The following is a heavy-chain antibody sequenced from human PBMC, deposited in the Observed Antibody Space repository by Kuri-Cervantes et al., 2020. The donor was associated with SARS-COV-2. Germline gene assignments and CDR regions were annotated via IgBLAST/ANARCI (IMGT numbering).Heavy chain of an antibody. J-gene: IGHJ3*02. CDR3: ARDRVVEAFDI. CDR1: GFTFGDYA. D-gene: IGHD2-15*01. Sequence: GGSLRLSCTASGFTFGDYAMSWFRQAPGKGLEWVAVISYDGSNKYYADSVKGRFTISRDNSKNTLYLQMNSLRAEDTAVYYCARDRVVEAFDIWGQGTMVTVSS. CDR2: ISYDGSNK. V-gene: IGHV3-30-3*01.